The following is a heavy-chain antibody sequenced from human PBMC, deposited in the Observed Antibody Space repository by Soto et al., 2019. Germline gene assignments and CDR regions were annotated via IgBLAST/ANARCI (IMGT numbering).Heavy chain of an antibody. CDR3: ATDFILWGRPFDP. CDR2: FDPEDGET. D-gene: IGHD3-9*01. Sequence: ASVKVSCKVSEYTLTELSMHWVRQAPGKGLEWMGGFDPEDGETIYAQKFQGRVTMTEDTSTDTAYMELSSLRSEDTAVYYCATDFILWGRPFDPWGQGTLLTVSS. CDR1: EYTLTELS. J-gene: IGHJ5*02. V-gene: IGHV1-24*01.